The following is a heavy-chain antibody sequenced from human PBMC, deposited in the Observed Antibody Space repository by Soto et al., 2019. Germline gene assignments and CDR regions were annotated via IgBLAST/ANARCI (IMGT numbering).Heavy chain of an antibody. Sequence: GGSLRLSCAASGFTFSSYAMHWVRQAPGKGLEWVAVISYDGSNKYYADSVKGRFTISRDNSKNTLCLQMNSLRAEDTAVYYCARDHSEAAMVFYYYYGMDVWGQGTTVTVSS. CDR2: ISYDGSNK. CDR1: GFTFSSYA. V-gene: IGHV3-30-3*01. CDR3: ARDHSEAAMVFYYYYGMDV. D-gene: IGHD5-18*01. J-gene: IGHJ6*02.